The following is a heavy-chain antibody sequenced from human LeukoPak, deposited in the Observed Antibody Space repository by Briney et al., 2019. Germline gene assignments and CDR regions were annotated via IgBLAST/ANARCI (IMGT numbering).Heavy chain of an antibody. CDR2: IYYSGST. CDR3: ARVRPYSGIDY. J-gene: IGHJ4*02. V-gene: IGHV4-39*07. Sequence: SETLSLTCTVSGGSISSSSYYWGWIRQPPGKGLEWIGSIYYSGSTYYNPSLKSRVTISVDTSKNQFSLKLSSVTAADTAVYYCARVRPYSGIDYWGQGTLVTVSS. CDR1: GGSISSSSYY. D-gene: IGHD1-26*01.